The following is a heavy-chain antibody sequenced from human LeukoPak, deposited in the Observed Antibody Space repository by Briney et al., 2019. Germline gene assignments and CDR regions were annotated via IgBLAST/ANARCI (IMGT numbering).Heavy chain of an antibody. V-gene: IGHV3-66*01. D-gene: IGHD6-13*01. CDR3: ARDVSGSSSWSDFDY. CDR2: IYSGGST. J-gene: IGHJ4*02. CDR1: GFTVSSNY. Sequence: GGSLRLSCAASGFTVSSNYMSWVRQAPGKGLEWVSVIYSGGSTFYADSVRGRFAISRDNSKNTLYLQMNSLRAEDTAVYYCARDVSGSSSWSDFDYWGQGTLVTVSS.